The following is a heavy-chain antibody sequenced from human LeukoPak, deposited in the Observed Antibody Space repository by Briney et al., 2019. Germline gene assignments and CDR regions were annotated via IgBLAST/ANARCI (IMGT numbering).Heavy chain of an antibody. CDR1: GFTFSSYG. J-gene: IGHJ4*02. Sequence: GGSLRLSCAASGFTFSSYGMHWVRHAPGKGLEWVAVIWYDGSNKYYADSVKGRFTISRDNSKNTLYLQMNSLRAEDTAVYYCARDYGYCSSTSCYFPDYWGQGTLVTVSS. V-gene: IGHV3-33*01. D-gene: IGHD2-2*01. CDR2: IWYDGSNK. CDR3: ARDYGYCSSTSCYFPDY.